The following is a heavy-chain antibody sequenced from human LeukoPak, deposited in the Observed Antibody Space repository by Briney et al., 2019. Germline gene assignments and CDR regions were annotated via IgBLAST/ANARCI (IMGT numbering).Heavy chain of an antibody. Sequence: PSETLSLSCTVSGGSFSSGGYYWSWLRQQPGKGLVWIGYIYYSGSTSYSPYLQRRLSISVDTYKNQFYLKLSSVTAADRAVYYWAGAPRVTSRERDFFYYMDVWGKGTTVTVSS. CDR1: GGSFSSGGYY. D-gene: IGHD4-17*01. V-gene: IGHV4-31*03. CDR2: IYYSGST. J-gene: IGHJ6*03. CDR3: AGAPRVTSRERDFFYYMDV.